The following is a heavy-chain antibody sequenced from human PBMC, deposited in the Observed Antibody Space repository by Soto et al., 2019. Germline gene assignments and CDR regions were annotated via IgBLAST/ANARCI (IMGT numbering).Heavy chain of an antibody. D-gene: IGHD3-10*01. CDR3: ARLPLLWFGESYFDY. CDR1: GYSFTSYW. Sequence: PVESLKISCNGSGYSFTSYWIGWVRQMPWKGLEWMGIIYPGDSDTRYSPSFQGQVTISADKSISTAYLQWSSLKASDTAMYYCARLPLLWFGESYFDYWGQGTLVTVSS. V-gene: IGHV5-51*01. J-gene: IGHJ4*02. CDR2: IYPGDSDT.